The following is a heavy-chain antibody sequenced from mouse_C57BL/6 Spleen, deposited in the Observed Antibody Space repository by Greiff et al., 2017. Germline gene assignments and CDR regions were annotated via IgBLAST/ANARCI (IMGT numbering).Heavy chain of an antibody. CDR1: GYTFTDYE. J-gene: IGHJ2*01. CDR3: KDRGPADCRQNGLDY. Sequence: VQLQQSGAELVKPGASVTLSCKASGYTFTDYEMYWVKQTPVHSLEWIGSIDPDTGGTAYTQKFKGQAILTAAKASSTPYMELRSLTSGDYAVDYGKDRGPADCRQNGLDYWGQGTTLTVSS. CDR2: IDPDTGGT. V-gene: IGHV1-15*01. D-gene: IGHD3-2*01.